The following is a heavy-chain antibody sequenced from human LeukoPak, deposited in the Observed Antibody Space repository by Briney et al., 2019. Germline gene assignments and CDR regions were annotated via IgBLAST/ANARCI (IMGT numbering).Heavy chain of an antibody. D-gene: IGHD3-22*01. CDR3: ARSEKYYYDSSGYYGYYFDY. CDR2: IIPIFGTA. CDR1: GGTFSSYA. Sequence: GSSVKVSCKVSGGTFSSYAISWVRQAPGQGLEWMGGIIPIFGTANYAQKFQGRVTITTDESTSTAYMELSSLRSEDTAVYYCARSEKYYYDSSGYYGYYFDYWGQGTLVTVSS. J-gene: IGHJ4*02. V-gene: IGHV1-69*05.